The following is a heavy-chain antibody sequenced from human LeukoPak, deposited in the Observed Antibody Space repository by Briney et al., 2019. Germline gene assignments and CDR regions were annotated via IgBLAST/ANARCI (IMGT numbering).Heavy chain of an antibody. CDR3: ARDPYSSTWSYGMDV. D-gene: IGHD6-6*01. CDR2: KKQDGSEE. CDR1: GFTFSSYW. Sequence: GGSLRLSCAASGFTFSSYWMSWVRQAPGRGLEWVANKKQDGSEEVYVGSVKGRFTISRDNAKNSLFLQMNTLRAEDTAVYYCARDPYSSTWSYGMDVWGQGTTVTVSS. V-gene: IGHV3-7*05. J-gene: IGHJ6*02.